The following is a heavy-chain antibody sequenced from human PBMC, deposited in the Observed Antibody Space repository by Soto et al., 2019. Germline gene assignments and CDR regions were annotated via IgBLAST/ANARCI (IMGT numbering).Heavy chain of an antibody. CDR1: GGSISSGGYS. J-gene: IGHJ5*02. Sequence: QLQLQESGSGLVKPSQTLSLTCAVSGGSISSGGYSWSWIRQPPGKGLEWIGYIYHSGSTYYNPSRXSXXTVAVDRSKNQFSLKLSSVTAADTAVYYCARVPGPWGQGTLVTVSS. CDR2: IYHSGST. CDR3: ARVPGP. V-gene: IGHV4-30-2*01.